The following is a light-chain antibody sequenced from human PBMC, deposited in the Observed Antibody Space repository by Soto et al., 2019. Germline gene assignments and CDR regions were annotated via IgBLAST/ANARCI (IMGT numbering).Light chain of an antibody. J-gene: IGLJ2*01. CDR1: SGSIADHY. CDR2: QHT. CDR3: QSYDSTTPVV. Sequence: NFMLTQPHSVSESPGKTVTISCTRSSGSIADHYVQWFQQRPGSAPITVISQHTERPSGVPGRFSGSIDISSNSASLTISGLKIEDEADYYCQSYDSTTPVVFGGGTKLTVL. V-gene: IGLV6-57*04.